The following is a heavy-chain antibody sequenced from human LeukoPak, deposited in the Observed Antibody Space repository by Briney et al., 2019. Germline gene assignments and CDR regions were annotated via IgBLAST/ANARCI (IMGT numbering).Heavy chain of an antibody. J-gene: IGHJ4*02. CDR3: ARDGVVGAGFDY. V-gene: IGHV3-21*01. D-gene: IGHD1-26*01. Sequence: GGSLRLSCAASGFTFSSYSMNWVRQAPGKGLEWVSSISSSSSHIYYADSVKGRFTISRDNAKNSLYLQMNSLRAEDTAVYYCARDGVVGAGFDYWGQGTLVTVSS. CDR2: ISSSSSHI. CDR1: GFTFSSYS.